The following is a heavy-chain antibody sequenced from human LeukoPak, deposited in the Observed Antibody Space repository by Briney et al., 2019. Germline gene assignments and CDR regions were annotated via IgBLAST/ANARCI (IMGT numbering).Heavy chain of an antibody. V-gene: IGHV3-43D*04. D-gene: IGHD2-2*01. CDR1: GFTFDDYA. Sequence: PGGSLRLSCAASGFTFDDYAMHWVRQAPGKGLEWVSLISWDGGSTYYADSVKGRFTIFRDNSKNSLYLQMNSLRAEDTALYYCAKDHCSSTSCYADYWGQGTLVTVSS. J-gene: IGHJ4*02. CDR3: AKDHCSSTSCYADY. CDR2: ISWDGGST.